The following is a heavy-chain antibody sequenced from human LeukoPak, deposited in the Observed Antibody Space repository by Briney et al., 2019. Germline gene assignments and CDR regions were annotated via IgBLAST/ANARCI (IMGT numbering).Heavy chain of an antibody. J-gene: IGHJ4*02. D-gene: IGHD4-17*01. CDR3: ARHDYGDDSNSDY. Sequence: PSETLSLTCTVSGGSISSYYWSWIRQPPGKGLEWIGYIYYSGSTNYNPSLKSRVTISVDTSKNQFSLKLSSVTAADTAVYYCARHDYGDDSNSDYCGQGTLVTVSS. CDR2: IYYSGST. CDR1: GGSISSYY. V-gene: IGHV4-59*08.